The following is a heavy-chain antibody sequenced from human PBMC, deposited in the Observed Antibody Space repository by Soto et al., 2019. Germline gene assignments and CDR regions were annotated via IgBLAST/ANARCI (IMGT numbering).Heavy chain of an antibody. Sequence: QVQLVQSGAEVKKPGASVKVSCKASGYTFTSYAMHWVRQAPGQRLEWMGWINAGNGNTKYSQKFQGRVTITRATSASPAYMELSSLRSEGTAVYYCARVVGIAVDDYWGQGTRVTVSS. J-gene: IGHJ4*02. CDR1: GYTFTSYA. D-gene: IGHD6-19*01. CDR2: INAGNGNT. V-gene: IGHV1-3*01. CDR3: ARVVGIAVDDY.